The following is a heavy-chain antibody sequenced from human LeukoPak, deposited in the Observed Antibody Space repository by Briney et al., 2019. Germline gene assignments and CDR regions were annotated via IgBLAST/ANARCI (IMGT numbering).Heavy chain of an antibody. J-gene: IGHJ4*02. CDR1: GFTFSSYS. V-gene: IGHV3-21*04. CDR2: ITSSGRYI. D-gene: IGHD3-3*01. CDR3: AKGLPDPGDYDFWSGYYIYFDY. Sequence: GGSLRLSCAASGFTFSSYSMNWVRQAPGKGLEWVSSITSSGRYIYYADSVKGRFTISRDNSENSLYLQMNSLRAEDTAVYYCAKGLPDPGDYDFWSGYYIYFDYWGQGTLVTVSS.